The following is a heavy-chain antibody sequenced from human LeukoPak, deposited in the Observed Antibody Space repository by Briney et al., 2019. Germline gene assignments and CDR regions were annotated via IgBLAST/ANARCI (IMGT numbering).Heavy chain of an antibody. CDR3: ARLDDGYNRDFDY. CDR1: GGSISSRDYY. Sequence: SETLSLTCTVSGGSISSRDYYWGWLRQPPGKGLEWIGSVYYTGSTYYNPSLKSRVTISVDTSKNQFSLKLSSVTAADTAVYYCARLDDGYNRDFDYWGQGTLVTVSS. V-gene: IGHV4-39*07. CDR2: VYYTGST. J-gene: IGHJ4*02. D-gene: IGHD5-24*01.